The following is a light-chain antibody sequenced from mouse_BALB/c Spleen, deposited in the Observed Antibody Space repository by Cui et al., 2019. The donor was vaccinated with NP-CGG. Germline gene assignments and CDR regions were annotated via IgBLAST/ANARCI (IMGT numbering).Light chain of an antibody. Sequence: QAVVTQDSALTTSPGETVTLTCCSSTGAVTTSNYANWVQEKPNQLFTGLIGGTNNRAPGVPARFSGSLIGDKAVLTITGAQTEDEAVYFCVLWYSNHWVFGGGTKLTVL. CDR1: TGAVTTSNY. V-gene: IGLV1*01. J-gene: IGLJ1*01. CDR3: VLWYSNHWV. CDR2: GTN.